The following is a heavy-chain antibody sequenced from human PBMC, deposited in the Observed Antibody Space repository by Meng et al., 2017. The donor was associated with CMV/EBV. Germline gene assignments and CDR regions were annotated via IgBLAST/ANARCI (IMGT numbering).Heavy chain of an antibody. CDR2: ISAYNGNT. J-gene: IGHJ5*02. D-gene: IGHD4-11*01. V-gene: IGHV1-18*01. Sequence: ASVKVSCKASGYTFTSYGISWVRQAPGQGLEWMGWISAYNGNTNYAQKLQGRVTMTTDTSTSTAYMELRSLRSDDTAVYYCARGRAHDYSNYEVRDNWFDPWGQGTLVTVSS. CDR1: GYTFTSYG. CDR3: ARGRAHDYSNYEVRDNWFDP.